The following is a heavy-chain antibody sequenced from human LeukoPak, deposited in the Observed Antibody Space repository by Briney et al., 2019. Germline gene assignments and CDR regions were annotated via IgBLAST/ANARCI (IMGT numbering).Heavy chain of an antibody. CDR3: AKDSNWAFDY. D-gene: IGHD7-27*01. J-gene: IGHJ4*02. Sequence: GGSLRLSCGASGFTFSRNGMRWVRQAPGKGLEWVSYIRKDGSDKYYADSVKGRFTISRDSSKNMVYLQMSSLRAEDTAVYYCAKDSNWAFDYWGQGTLVSVSS. CDR2: IRKDGSDK. CDR1: GFTFSRNG. V-gene: IGHV3-30*02.